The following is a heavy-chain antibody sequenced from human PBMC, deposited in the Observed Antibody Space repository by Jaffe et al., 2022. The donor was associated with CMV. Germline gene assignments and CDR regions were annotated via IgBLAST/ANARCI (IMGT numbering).Heavy chain of an antibody. D-gene: IGHD2-2*01. V-gene: IGHV3-48*02. J-gene: IGHJ6*02. Sequence: EVQLVESGGGLVQPGGSLRLSCAASGFTFSSYSMNWVRQAPGKGLEWVSYISSSSSTIYYADSVKGRFTISRDNAKNSLYLQMNSLRDEDTAVYYCARGGEYQLLPGRYGMDVWGQGTTVTVSS. CDR2: ISSSSSTI. CDR3: ARGGEYQLLPGRYGMDV. CDR1: GFTFSSYS.